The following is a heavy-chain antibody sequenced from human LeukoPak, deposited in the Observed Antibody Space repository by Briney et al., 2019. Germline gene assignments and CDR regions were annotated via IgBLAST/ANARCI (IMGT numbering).Heavy chain of an antibody. CDR3: ARTSLMYYDILTGYYSPKYYFDY. CDR1: GGSISSYY. J-gene: IGHJ4*02. D-gene: IGHD3-9*01. CDR2: IYYSGST. Sequence: KTSETLSLTCTVSGGSISSYYWSWIRQPPGKGLEWIGYIYYSGSTNYNPSLKSRVTISVDTSKNQFSLKLSSVTAADTAVYYCARTSLMYYDILTGYYSPKYYFDYWGQGTLVTVSS. V-gene: IGHV4-59*01.